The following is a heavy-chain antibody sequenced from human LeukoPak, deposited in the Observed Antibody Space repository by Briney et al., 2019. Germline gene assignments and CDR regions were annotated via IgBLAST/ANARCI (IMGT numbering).Heavy chain of an antibody. CDR1: GYTFTSYD. D-gene: IGHD2-2*01. CDR2: MNPNSGNT. V-gene: IGHV1-8*01. Sequence: ASVKVSCKASGYTFTSYDINWVRQATGQGLEWMGWMNPNSGNTGYAQKFQGRVTMTRNTSISTAYMELSSLRSEDTAVYYCARVGGGGSTSRSMGRYYYYYMDVWGKGTTVTISS. J-gene: IGHJ6*03. CDR3: ARVGGGGSTSRSMGRYYYYYMDV.